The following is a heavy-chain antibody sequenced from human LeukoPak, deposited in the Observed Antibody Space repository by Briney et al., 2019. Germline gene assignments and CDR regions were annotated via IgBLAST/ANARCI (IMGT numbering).Heavy chain of an antibody. CDR1: GGSISSYY. D-gene: IGHD5-18*01. V-gene: IGHV4-34*01. CDR3: ARKATWIRDAFDI. J-gene: IGHJ3*02. Sequence: PSEALSLTCTVSGGSISSYYWSWIRQPPGKGLEWIGEINHSGSTNYNPSLKSRVTISVDTSKNQFSLKLSSVTAADTAVYYCARKATWIRDAFDIWGQGTMVTVSS. CDR2: INHSGST.